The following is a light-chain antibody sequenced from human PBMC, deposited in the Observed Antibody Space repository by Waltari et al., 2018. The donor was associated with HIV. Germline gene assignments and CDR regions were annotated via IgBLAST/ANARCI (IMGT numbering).Light chain of an antibody. CDR3: SSYKNSNTLV. V-gene: IGLV2-14*01. Sequence: QSALTQPASVSGSAGQSNTISCTGTSNDVGGYNYVSWYQQHPGKAPKLMIYEVSNRPSGVSNRFSGSKSGNTASLTISGLQAEDEADYYCSSYKNSNTLVFGGGTKLTVL. CDR1: SNDVGGYNY. CDR2: EVS. J-gene: IGLJ2*01.